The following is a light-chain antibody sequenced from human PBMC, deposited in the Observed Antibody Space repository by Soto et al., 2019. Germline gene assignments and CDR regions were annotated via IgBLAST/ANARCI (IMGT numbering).Light chain of an antibody. V-gene: IGKV1-39*01. Sequence: DIQMTQSPSSLSASVGDRVTITCRASQSISSYLNWYQQKPGKAPKLLIYAASRLQSGVPSRFSGSGSGTDFTLTITSLQPEDCATYDCQQSYSTPWTFGQGTKVEIK. J-gene: IGKJ1*01. CDR2: AAS. CDR3: QQSYSTPWT. CDR1: QSISSY.